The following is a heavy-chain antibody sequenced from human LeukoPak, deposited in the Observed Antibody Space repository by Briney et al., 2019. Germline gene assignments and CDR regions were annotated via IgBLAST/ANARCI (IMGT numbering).Heavy chain of an antibody. Sequence: NTSETLSLTCTVSGGSISSYYWSWIRQPAGKGLEWIGRIYTSGSTNYNPSLKSRVTMSVDTSKNQFSLKLSSVTAVDTAVYYCARETIVVVPAATSWFDPWGQGTLVTVSS. CDR3: ARETIVVVPAATSWFDP. CDR1: GGSISSYY. CDR2: IYTSGST. V-gene: IGHV4-4*07. J-gene: IGHJ5*02. D-gene: IGHD2-2*01.